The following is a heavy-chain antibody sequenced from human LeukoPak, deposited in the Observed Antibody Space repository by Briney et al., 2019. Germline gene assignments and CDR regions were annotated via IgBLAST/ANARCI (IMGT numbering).Heavy chain of an antibody. V-gene: IGHV1-18*01. CDR1: GGTFSSYA. J-gene: IGHJ6*03. Sequence: ASVKVSCKASGGTFSSYAISWVRQAPGQGLEWMGWISAYNGNTNYARKLQGRVTMTTDTSTSTAYMELRSLRSDDTAVYYCARDLVSSPNYMDVWGKGTTVTVSS. CDR3: ARDLVSSPNYMDV. D-gene: IGHD6-13*01. CDR2: ISAYNGNT.